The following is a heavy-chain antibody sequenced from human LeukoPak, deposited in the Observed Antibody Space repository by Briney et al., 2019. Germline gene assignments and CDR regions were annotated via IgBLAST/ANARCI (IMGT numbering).Heavy chain of an antibody. CDR1: RDSVSSNSAA. J-gene: IGHJ6*03. V-gene: IGHV6-1*01. Sequence: SQTLSHTCAISRDSVSSNSAAWNWIRQSPSRGLEWLGRTYYRSKWYNDYAVSVKSRITINPDTSKNQFSLQLNSVTPEDTAVYYCARGDNSPDYYDMDVWGKGTTVTVSS. CDR3: ARGDNSPDYYDMDV. D-gene: IGHD4-23*01. CDR2: TYYRSKWYN.